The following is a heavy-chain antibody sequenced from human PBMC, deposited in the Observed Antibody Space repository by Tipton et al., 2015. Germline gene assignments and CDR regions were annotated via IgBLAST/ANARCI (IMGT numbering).Heavy chain of an antibody. D-gene: IGHD3-3*01. CDR1: GFIFKNFG. CDR3: AKDVDFWSGYAVN. Sequence: SLRLSCAASGFIFKNFGMHWVRQAPGKGLEWVSAVSGSGGTTNYAESVKGRFTISRDNSNNTLYLQMNSLRAEDTAIYYCAKDVDFWSGYAVNWGQGTLVTVSS. V-gene: IGHV3-23*01. J-gene: IGHJ4*02. CDR2: VSGSGGTT.